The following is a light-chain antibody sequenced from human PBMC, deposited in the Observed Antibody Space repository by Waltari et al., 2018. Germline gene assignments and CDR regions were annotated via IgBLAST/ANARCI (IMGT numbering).Light chain of an antibody. V-gene: IGKV1D-13*01. J-gene: IGKJ4*01. CDR3: QQYNYYPVT. Sequence: AIQLTQPPSSLSTSVGDRVTIRCRASQGLNSGLAWYQQKPGKAPKLLIYDASRLESGVPSRFSGSGSGTDFTLTIRRLQPEDFASYYCQQYNYYPVTFGGGTKVEIK. CDR2: DAS. CDR1: QGLNSG.